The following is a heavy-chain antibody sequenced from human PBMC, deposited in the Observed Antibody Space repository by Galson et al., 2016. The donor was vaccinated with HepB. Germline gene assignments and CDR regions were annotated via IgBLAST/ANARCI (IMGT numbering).Heavy chain of an antibody. V-gene: IGHV3-7*01. D-gene: IGHD1-7*01. CDR1: GFTFSSYW. CDR2: IKQDGSEK. Sequence: SLRLSCAVSGFTFSSYWMSWVRQGPGKGLEWVAIIKQDGSEKYYVDSVKGRFTISRDNAKNSLYLQLNSLRAEDTAVYYCARIIKTGTTSHFDYWSQGTLVTV. J-gene: IGHJ4*02. CDR3: ARIIKTGTTSHFDY.